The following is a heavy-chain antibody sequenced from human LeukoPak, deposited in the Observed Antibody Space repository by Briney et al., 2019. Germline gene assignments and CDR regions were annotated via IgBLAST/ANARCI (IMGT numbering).Heavy chain of an antibody. D-gene: IGHD6-13*01. CDR2: ISSSGSTI. V-gene: IGHV3-11*04. J-gene: IGHJ6*02. CDR1: GFTFSDYY. CDR3: ARDSPKQQLVSYYGMDV. Sequence: PGGSLRLSCAASGFTFSDYYMSWIRQAPGKGLEWVSYISSSGSTIYYADSVKGRFTISRDNAKNSLYLQMNSLRAEDTAVYYCARDSPKQQLVSYYGMDVWGQGTTVTVSS.